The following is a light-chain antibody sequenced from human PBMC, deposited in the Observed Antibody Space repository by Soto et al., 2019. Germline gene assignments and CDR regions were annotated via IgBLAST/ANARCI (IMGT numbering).Light chain of an antibody. CDR2: CAS. Sequence: DIVMTQSPDSLAVSLGERATINCKSSQSVLHSSNSKNYIAWYQQKPGQPPKPLIHCASTRESRLPDRFSGSWSGTDFSLTISSLQAEDVAVYYCQQYYNSFSTFGQGTKVEIK. V-gene: IGKV4-1*01. CDR1: QSVLHSSNSKNY. J-gene: IGKJ1*01. CDR3: QQYYNSFST.